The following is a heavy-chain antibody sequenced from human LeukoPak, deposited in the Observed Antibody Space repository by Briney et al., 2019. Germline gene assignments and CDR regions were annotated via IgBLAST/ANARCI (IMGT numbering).Heavy chain of an antibody. D-gene: IGHD1-26*01. V-gene: IGHV3-30*03. J-gene: IGHJ4*02. Sequence: PGGSLRLSCAASGFTFSSYGMPWVRQAPGKGLEWVAVISYDGSNKYYADSVKGRFTISRENSKNTLYLQMNSLRAEDRAVYYCARAASGSYFHWGQGTLVTVSS. CDR2: ISYDGSNK. CDR1: GFTFSSYG. CDR3: ARAASGSYFH.